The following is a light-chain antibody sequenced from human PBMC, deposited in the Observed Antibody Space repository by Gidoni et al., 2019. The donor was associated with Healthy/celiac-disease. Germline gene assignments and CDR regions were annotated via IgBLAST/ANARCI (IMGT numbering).Light chain of an antibody. CDR3: QQDYSTLWT. J-gene: IGKJ1*01. V-gene: IGKV4-1*01. CDR2: WAS. CDR1: QSVLYSSNNKNY. Sequence: DIVMTQSPDSLAVSLGERATINCKSSQSVLYSSNNKNYLAWYPQKPGQPPKLLIYWASTRESGVPDRFSGSGSGTDFTLTISSLQAEDVAVYYCQQDYSTLWTFGQGTKVEIK.